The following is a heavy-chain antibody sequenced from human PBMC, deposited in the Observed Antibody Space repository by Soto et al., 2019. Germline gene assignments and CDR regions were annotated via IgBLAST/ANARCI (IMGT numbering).Heavy chain of an antibody. CDR1: GFTLSNYG. V-gene: IGHV3-23*01. D-gene: IGHD4-4*01. CDR2: ISNSGVST. CDR3: VKGTSNYDY. Sequence: GGSLRLSCASSGFTLSNYGMSLVRQAPGKGLEWVSAISNSGVSTYYADSVKGRFTISRDNSKNTLYLQMNSLRAEDTAVYYCVKGTSNYDYWGQGTLVTVSS. J-gene: IGHJ4*02.